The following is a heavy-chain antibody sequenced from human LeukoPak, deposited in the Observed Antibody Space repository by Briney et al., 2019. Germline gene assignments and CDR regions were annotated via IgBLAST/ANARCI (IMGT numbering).Heavy chain of an antibody. Sequence: GGSLRLSCAASGFTFSSSAMSWVRHAPGKGLEWVSAIGVAANTFYSGSVKGRFTISRENAKNSLYLLMSSLRAEDTAVYYCARQNTPHGNFDYWGQGTLVTVSS. CDR3: ARQNTPHGNFDY. V-gene: IGHV3-13*01. D-gene: IGHD1-26*01. CDR2: IGVAANT. CDR1: GFTFSSSA. J-gene: IGHJ4*02.